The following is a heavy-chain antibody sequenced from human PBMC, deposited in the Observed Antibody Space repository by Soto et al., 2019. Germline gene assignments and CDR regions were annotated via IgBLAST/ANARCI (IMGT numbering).Heavy chain of an antibody. CDR3: ARQIYDSDTGPNFQYYFDS. J-gene: IGHJ4*02. D-gene: IGHD3-22*01. CDR2: IDPSDSQT. Sequence: RGESLKISCMGSGYSFAGYWITWVRQKPGKGLEWMGRIDPSDSQTYYSPSFQGHVTISVTKSITTVFLQWSSLRASDTAMYYCARQIYDSDTGPNFQYYFDSWGQGTPVTVSS. V-gene: IGHV5-10-1*01. CDR1: GYSFAGYW.